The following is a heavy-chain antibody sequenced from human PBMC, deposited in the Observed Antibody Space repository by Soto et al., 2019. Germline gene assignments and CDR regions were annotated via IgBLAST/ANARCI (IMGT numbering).Heavy chain of an antibody. Sequence: EEQLVESGGGLVRPGGSLRLSCAASGFAVDDYCMSWVRQAPGKGLEWVAGINWNGGRTGHIYSVDGRFTISRDNAKNSLYLQMNSLSAEDTALYYCARGAYGDYLPLWFWGQGTLVSVS. D-gene: IGHD4-17*01. J-gene: IGHJ4*02. CDR3: ARGAYGDYLPLWF. CDR2: INWNGGRT. V-gene: IGHV3-20*04. CDR1: GFAVDDYC.